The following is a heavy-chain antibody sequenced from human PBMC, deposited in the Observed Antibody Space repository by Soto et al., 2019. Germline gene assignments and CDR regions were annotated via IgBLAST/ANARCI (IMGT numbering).Heavy chain of an antibody. Sequence: EVQLVESGGGLVKPGGSLRLSCAASGFTFSSYSMNWVRQAPGKGLEWVSSISSSSSYIYYADSVKGRFTISRDNAKNSLDLQMNSLRAEDTAVYYCAREGYNWNYKGDYWGQGTLVTVSS. CDR2: ISSSSSYI. J-gene: IGHJ4*02. CDR3: AREGYNWNYKGDY. D-gene: IGHD1-7*01. V-gene: IGHV3-21*01. CDR1: GFTFSSYS.